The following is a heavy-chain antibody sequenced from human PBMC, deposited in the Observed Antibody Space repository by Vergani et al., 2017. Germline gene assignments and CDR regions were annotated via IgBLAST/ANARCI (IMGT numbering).Heavy chain of an antibody. CDR3: ARVNTETNGHLYYYYYMDV. J-gene: IGHJ6*03. D-gene: IGHD4-11*01. V-gene: IGHV4-34*01. Sequence: QVQLQQWGGGLLKPSETLSLTCVVNGGSFTSYHWTWIRQSPGEGLEWVGDIDHTGRPDYNPSLKSRLTMSRDQSRNQFSLTLNSGAATDTAIYFCARVNTETNGHLYYYYYMDVWGQGTAVTVS. CDR1: GGSFTSYH. CDR2: IDHTGRP.